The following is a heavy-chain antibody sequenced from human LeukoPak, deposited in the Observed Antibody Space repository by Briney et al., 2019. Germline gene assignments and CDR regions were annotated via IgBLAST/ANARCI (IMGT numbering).Heavy chain of an antibody. Sequence: PSETLSLTCTVSGGSINTYYWSWIRQPPGKGLEWIGYIHYSGSTNYNPSLKSRLTLSVDTSNNQFSLRLTSVTAADTAVYYCARGTPHYYGSGSYYIRRFDPWGQGTLVTVSS. D-gene: IGHD3-10*01. J-gene: IGHJ5*02. V-gene: IGHV4-59*12. CDR1: GGSINTYY. CDR3: ARGTPHYYGSGSYYIRRFDP. CDR2: IHYSGST.